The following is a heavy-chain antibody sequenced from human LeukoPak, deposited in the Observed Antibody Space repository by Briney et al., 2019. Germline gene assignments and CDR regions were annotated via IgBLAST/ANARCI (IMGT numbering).Heavy chain of an antibody. CDR2: ISSSSSTI. V-gene: IGHV3-48*01. Sequence: PGGSLRLSCAASGFTFSSYSMNWVRQAPGKGLEWVSYISSSSSTIYYADSVKGRFTISRDNAKNSLYLQMNSLRAEDTAVYYCVAARPYSDYWGQGTLVTVSS. D-gene: IGHD6-6*01. J-gene: IGHJ4*02. CDR1: GFTFSSYS. CDR3: VAARPYSDY.